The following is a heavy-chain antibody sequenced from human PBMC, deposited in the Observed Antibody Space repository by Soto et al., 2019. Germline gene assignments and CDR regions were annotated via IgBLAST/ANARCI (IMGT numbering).Heavy chain of an antibody. Sequence: EVQLVESGGGLVQPGGSLRLSCAASGFSFSMYWMSWVRQAPGKGLEWVANIKEDGSQKYYVDSVKGRFTISRDNAKNSLYLQMNSLRAEDTAVYYCARHQVGYRVTDYWGQGPLVTVSS. V-gene: IGHV3-7*01. J-gene: IGHJ4*02. D-gene: IGHD1-26*01. CDR1: GFSFSMYW. CDR3: ARHQVGYRVTDY. CDR2: IKEDGSQK.